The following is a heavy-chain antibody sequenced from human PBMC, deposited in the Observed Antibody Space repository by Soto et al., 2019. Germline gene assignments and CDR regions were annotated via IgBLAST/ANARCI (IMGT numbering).Heavy chain of an antibody. V-gene: IGHV4-31*03. CDR3: ARDGYYGSGSSPGDY. D-gene: IGHD3-10*01. J-gene: IGHJ4*02. Sequence: QVQLQESGPGLVKPSQTLSLTCTVSGGSISSGGYYWSWIRQHSGQGLEWIGYIYYSGSTYYNPSLKSRVTISVDTSKNQFSLKLSSVTAAATAVYYCARDGYYGSGSSPGDYWGQGTLVTVSS. CDR1: GGSISSGGYY. CDR2: IYYSGST.